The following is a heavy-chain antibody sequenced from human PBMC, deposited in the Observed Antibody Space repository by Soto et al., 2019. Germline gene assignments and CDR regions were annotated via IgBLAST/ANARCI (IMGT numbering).Heavy chain of an antibody. Sequence: GASVKVSCKASGYTFTSYGISWVRQAPGQGREWMGWISAYNGNTNYAQKLQGRVTMTTDTSTSTAYMELRSLRSDDTAVYYCARAKYSSSWYGGAKHYYYYGMDVWGQGTTVTVSS. D-gene: IGHD6-13*01. J-gene: IGHJ6*02. CDR2: ISAYNGNT. V-gene: IGHV1-18*04. CDR1: GYTFTSYG. CDR3: ARAKYSSSWYGGAKHYYYYGMDV.